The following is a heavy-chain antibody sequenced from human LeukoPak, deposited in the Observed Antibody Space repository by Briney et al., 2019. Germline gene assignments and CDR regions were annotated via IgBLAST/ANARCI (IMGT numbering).Heavy chain of an antibody. Sequence: GXIYYSGSTYYNPSLKSRVTISVDTSKNQFSLKLSSVTAADTAVYYCARAGDYGDYSFYFDYWGQGTLVTVSS. CDR3: ARAGDYGDYSFYFDY. D-gene: IGHD4-17*01. V-gene: IGHV4-30-4*01. CDR2: IYYSGST. J-gene: IGHJ4*02.